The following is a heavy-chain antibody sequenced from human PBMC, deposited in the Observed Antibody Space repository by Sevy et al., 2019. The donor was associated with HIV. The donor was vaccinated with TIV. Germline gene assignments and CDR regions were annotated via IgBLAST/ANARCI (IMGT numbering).Heavy chain of an antibody. CDR2: IYSGGST. V-gene: IGHV3-53*01. D-gene: IGHD3-22*01. J-gene: IGHJ4*02. CDR1: GFTVSSNY. Sequence: GGSLRLSCAASGFTVSSNYMSWVRQAPGKGLEWVSVIYSGGSTYYADSVKGRFTISRDNSKNTLYLQTNSLRAEDTAVYYCARELHYYDSSGAYYPAGYFDYWGQGTLVTVSS. CDR3: ARELHYYDSSGAYYPAGYFDY.